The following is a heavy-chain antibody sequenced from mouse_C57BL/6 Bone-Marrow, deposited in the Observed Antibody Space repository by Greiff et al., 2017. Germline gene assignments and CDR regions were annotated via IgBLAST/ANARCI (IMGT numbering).Heavy chain of an antibody. J-gene: IGHJ4*01. CDR3: ARHEGYYGSRWYYAMDY. V-gene: IGHV2-6-1*01. CDR1: GFSLTSYG. Sequence: QVQLKQSGPGLVAPSQSLSITCTVSGFSLTSYGVHWVRQPPGKGLEWLVVIWSDGSTTYNSALKSRLSISKDNSKSQVFLKMNSLQTDDTAMYYCARHEGYYGSRWYYAMDYWGQGTSVTVSS. CDR2: IWSDGST. D-gene: IGHD1-1*01.